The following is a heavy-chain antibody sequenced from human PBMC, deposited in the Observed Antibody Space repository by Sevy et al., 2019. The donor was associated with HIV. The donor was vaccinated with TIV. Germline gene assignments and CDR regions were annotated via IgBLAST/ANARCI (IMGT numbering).Heavy chain of an antibody. D-gene: IGHD3-16*01. CDR3: ARLKLHYDPYYFDL. J-gene: IGHJ4*02. CDR2: IKQDGSKK. V-gene: IGHV3-7*01. Sequence: GGSLRLSCAASGFTFSDYWMSWVRQAPEKGLEWVANIKQDGSKKYYVDSVKGRFIMSTDNAKNSLYLEMNSLRAEDTAVYYCARLKLHYDPYYFDLWGQGTLVTVSS. CDR1: GFTFSDYW.